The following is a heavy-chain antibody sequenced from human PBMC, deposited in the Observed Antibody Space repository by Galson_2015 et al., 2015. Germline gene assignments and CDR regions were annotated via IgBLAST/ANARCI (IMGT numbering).Heavy chain of an antibody. J-gene: IGHJ4*02. V-gene: IGHV3-30*18. Sequence: SLRLSCAASGFTFSSYGMHWVRQAPGKGLEWVAVISYDGSNKYYADSVKGRFTISRDNSKNTLYLQMNSLRAEDTAVYYCAKESIDCSGGSCYTGDFDYWGQGTLVTVPS. CDR3: AKESIDCSGGSCYTGDFDY. D-gene: IGHD2-15*01. CDR2: ISYDGSNK. CDR1: GFTFSSYG.